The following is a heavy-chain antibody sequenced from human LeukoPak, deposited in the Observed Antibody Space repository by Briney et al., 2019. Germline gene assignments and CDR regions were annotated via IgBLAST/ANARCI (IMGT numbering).Heavy chain of an antibody. V-gene: IGHV3-23*01. J-gene: IGHJ6*02. Sequence: GGSLRLSCAASGFTFRNYAINWVRQAPGKGLEWVSAISGSGGSTYYADSVKGRFTVSRDNSKNTLYLQMNSLRAEDTAVYYCAKDAITMVRGAIPSYGMDVWGQGTTVTVSS. CDR3: AKDAITMVRGAIPSYGMDV. CDR2: ISGSGGST. D-gene: IGHD3-10*01. CDR1: GFTFRNYA.